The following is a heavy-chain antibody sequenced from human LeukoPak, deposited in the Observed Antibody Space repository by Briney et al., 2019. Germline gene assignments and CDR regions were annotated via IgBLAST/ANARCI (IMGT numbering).Heavy chain of an antibody. J-gene: IGHJ4*02. V-gene: IGHV4-59*01. CDR2: VHYSGNT. CDR1: GGSISTYY. Sequence: SENLSLTCTVSGGSISTYYWNWIRQPPGKGLEWIGYVHYSGNTNYNPSLKSRVTISLDTSKNQFSVKLTSVTAADTAMYYCAKSDGSGNYFDYWGQGALVAVSS. D-gene: IGHD3-10*01. CDR3: AKSDGSGNYFDY.